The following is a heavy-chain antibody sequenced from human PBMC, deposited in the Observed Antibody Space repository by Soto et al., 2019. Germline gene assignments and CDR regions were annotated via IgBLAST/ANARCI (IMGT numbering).Heavy chain of an antibody. D-gene: IGHD6-13*01. CDR1: GFTFSSYA. CDR2: ISYDGSNK. V-gene: IGHV3-30-3*01. J-gene: IGHJ4*02. CDR3: ASVTASGVSSSWYSFGS. Sequence: GGSLRLSCAASGFTFSSYAMHWVRQAPGKGLEWVAVISYDGSNKYYADSVKGRFTISRDNSKNTLYLQMNSLRAEDAAVYYCASVTASGVSSSWYSFGSWGQGTLVTVSS.